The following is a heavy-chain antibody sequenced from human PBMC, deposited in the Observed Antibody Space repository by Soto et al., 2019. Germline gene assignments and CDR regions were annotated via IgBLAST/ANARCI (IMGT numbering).Heavy chain of an antibody. CDR1: GGSMSSSNW. Sequence: QVQLQESGPGLVKPSGTLSLTCAVSGGSMSSSNWWSWVRQPPGKGLEWVGEIYHSGSTNYNPSLKSRVTISVDKSKSQFALKLGSVTAADTAVYYCARGRELRYNWFDPWGQGTLVTVSS. CDR3: ARGRELRYNWFDP. CDR2: IYHSGST. J-gene: IGHJ5*02. V-gene: IGHV4-4*02. D-gene: IGHD1-26*01.